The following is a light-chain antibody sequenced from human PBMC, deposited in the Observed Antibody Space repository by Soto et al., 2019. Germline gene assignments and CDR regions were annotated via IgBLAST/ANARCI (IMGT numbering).Light chain of an antibody. CDR3: SSYAGTKTLI. CDR1: ITDIGTYYC. CDR2: EVS. J-gene: IGLJ2*01. Sequence: QSALTQPPSASGSPGQSVTISCTGTITDIGTYYCVSWYQQHPGKAPKLIIYEVSERPSGVPDRFSGSKPGNTASLTVSGLQAEDEADYYCSSYAGTKTLIFGGGTKVTVL. V-gene: IGLV2-8*01.